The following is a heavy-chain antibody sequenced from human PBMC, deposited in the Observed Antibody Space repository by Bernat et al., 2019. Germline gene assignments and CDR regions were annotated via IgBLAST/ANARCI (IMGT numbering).Heavy chain of an antibody. Sequence: QVQLQESGPGLVKPSETLSLTCSVSGGSITNSNYYWTWVRQPPGKGLEWIGSLSYGGGSSNNPSLRSRVTISMDTSKNQFYLKLSSATAADTAVYFCARRTETFDFWGQGTLVTVS. V-gene: IGHV4-39*01. CDR2: LSYGGGS. D-gene: IGHD3/OR15-3a*01. J-gene: IGHJ3*01. CDR3: ARRTETFDF. CDR1: GGSITNSNYY.